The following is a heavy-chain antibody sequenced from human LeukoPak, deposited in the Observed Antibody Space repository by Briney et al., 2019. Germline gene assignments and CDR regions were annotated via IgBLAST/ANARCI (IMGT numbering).Heavy chain of an antibody. CDR2: IYYSGTT. Sequence: SETLSLTCTVSGGSISSYYWSWIRQPPGKGLEWIGYIYYSGTTNYNPSLKSRVTISVDTSKNQFSLKLSSVTAADTAVYYCARGVSYYYFDHWGQGTLVTVSS. V-gene: IGHV4-59*01. J-gene: IGHJ4*02. CDR1: GGSISSYY. CDR3: ARGVSYYYFDH. D-gene: IGHD3-10*01.